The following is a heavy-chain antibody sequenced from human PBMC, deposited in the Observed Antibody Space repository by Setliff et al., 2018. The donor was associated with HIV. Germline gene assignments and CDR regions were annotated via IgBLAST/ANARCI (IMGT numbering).Heavy chain of an antibody. Sequence: SETMSLTCTVSGGSISSYYWNWIRQPPGKGLEWIGYVYYSGSTNYNPSLKSRVTISVDTSKNQFSLKLSSVTAADTAVYYCAREEVNRGYYYMDVWGKGTTVTVSS. CDR1: GGSISSYY. CDR2: VYYSGST. CDR3: AREEVNRGYYYMDV. V-gene: IGHV4-59*01. D-gene: IGHD2-21*01. J-gene: IGHJ6*03.